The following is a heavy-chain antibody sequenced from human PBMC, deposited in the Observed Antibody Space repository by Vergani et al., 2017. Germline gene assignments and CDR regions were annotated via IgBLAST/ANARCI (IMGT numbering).Heavy chain of an antibody. V-gene: IGHV1-46*03. D-gene: IGHD3-22*01. CDR3: TRGWYYDSIAYWAY. J-gene: IGHJ4*02. Sequence: QVQLVQSGAEVKKPGASVKVSCKASEYTFTSYYMHWVRQAPGQGLEWMGIINPSGGSKSYAQKFQGRVTMTRDTSTSPVYMELSSLRSEDTAVYYCTRGWYYDSIAYWAYWGQGTLVTVSS. CDR1: EYTFTSYY. CDR2: INPSGGSK.